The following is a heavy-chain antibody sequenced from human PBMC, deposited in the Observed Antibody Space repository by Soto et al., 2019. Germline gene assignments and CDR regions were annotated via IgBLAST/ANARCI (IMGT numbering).Heavy chain of an antibody. CDR2: INPHSGDT. V-gene: IGHV1-2*02. CDR3: ASSSFSGYFDL. J-gene: IGHJ4*02. Sequence: QVQLVQSGAEMKKPGASVRVSCKASGYSLTGYYWNWVRQAPGQGLEWMGWINPHSGDTNYEQKCQGRVTMTSDTSISTAYMELSRLRSDDTDAYYCASSSFSGYFDLWGQGALVTVSS. D-gene: IGHD1-26*01. CDR1: GYSLTGYY.